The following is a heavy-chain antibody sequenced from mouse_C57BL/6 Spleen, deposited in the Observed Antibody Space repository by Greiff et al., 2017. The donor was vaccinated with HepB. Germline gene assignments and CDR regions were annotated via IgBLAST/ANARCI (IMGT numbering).Heavy chain of an antibody. D-gene: IGHD3-3*01. V-gene: IGHV1-15*01. Sequence: VQLQQSGAELVRPGASVTLSCKASGYTFTDYEMHWVKQTPVHGLEWIGAIDPETGGTAYNQKFKGKAILTADKSSSTAYMELRSLTSEDSAVYYCTSPLTGDRAWFAYWGQGTLVTVSA. CDR1: GYTFTDYE. CDR2: IDPETGGT. CDR3: TSPLTGDRAWFAY. J-gene: IGHJ3*01.